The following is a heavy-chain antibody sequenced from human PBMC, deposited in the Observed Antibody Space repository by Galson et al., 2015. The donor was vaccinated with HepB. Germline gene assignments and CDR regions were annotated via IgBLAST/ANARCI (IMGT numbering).Heavy chain of an antibody. Sequence: SLRLSCAACGFTFSSYWMSWVRQAPGKGLEWVANIKQDGSEKYYVDSVKGRFTISRDNAKNSLYLQMNSLRAEDTAVYYCARDFHDFWSGYYISSSSGFDYWGQRTLGTVSS. CDR3: ARDFHDFWSGYYISSSSGFDY. CDR2: IKQDGSEK. D-gene: IGHD3-3*01. V-gene: IGHV3-7*03. J-gene: IGHJ4*02. CDR1: GFTFSSYW.